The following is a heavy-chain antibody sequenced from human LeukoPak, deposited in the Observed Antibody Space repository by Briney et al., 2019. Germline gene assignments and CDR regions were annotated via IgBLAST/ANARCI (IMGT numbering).Heavy chain of an antibody. CDR3: ARGHRYSGYDSLYYFDY. D-gene: IGHD5-12*01. CDR1: GFTLSSYW. Sequence: GGSLRLSCAASGFTLSSYWMHWVRQAPGKGLVWVSRIHSDGSSTSYAESVKGRFIISRDNSKNTLYLQMNSLRAEDTAVYYCARGHRYSGYDSLYYFDYWGQGTLVTVSS. CDR2: IHSDGSST. J-gene: IGHJ4*02. V-gene: IGHV3-74*01.